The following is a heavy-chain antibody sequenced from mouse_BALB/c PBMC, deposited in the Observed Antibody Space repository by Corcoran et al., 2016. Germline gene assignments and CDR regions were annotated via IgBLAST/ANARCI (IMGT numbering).Heavy chain of an antibody. CDR1: GFSLSTSGMG. J-gene: IGHJ4*01. CDR3: ARIYYGNYYALDY. D-gene: IGHD2-1*01. V-gene: IGHV8-8*01. Sequence: QVTLKESGPGILQPSQTLSLNCSFSGFSLSTSGMGVGWIRQPTGKGLEWLAHIWWDDDKRYNPALKSRLTISKDTSSNQVFLKIASVDTADTATYYCARIYYGNYYALDYWGQGTSVTVSS. CDR2: IWWDDDK.